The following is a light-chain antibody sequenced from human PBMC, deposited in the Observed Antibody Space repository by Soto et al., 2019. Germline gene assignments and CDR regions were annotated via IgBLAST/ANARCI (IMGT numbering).Light chain of an antibody. J-gene: IGKJ1*01. Sequence: EIVLTQSPGTLSLSPGERATLSCRASQTIINNYLAWYQQKPGQAPRLLIHDTSSRATGIPDRFSGSGSGTDFTLTISRLEPEEFAVYYCQQCATSPLTFGPGTKVEIK. V-gene: IGKV3-20*01. CDR2: DTS. CDR3: QQCATSPLT. CDR1: QTIINNY.